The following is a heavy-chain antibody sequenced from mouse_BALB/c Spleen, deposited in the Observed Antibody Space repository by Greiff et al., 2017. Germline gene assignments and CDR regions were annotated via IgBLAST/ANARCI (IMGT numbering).Heavy chain of an antibody. Sequence: VQLQQPGAELVKPGAPVKLSCKASGYTFTSYWMNWVKQRPGRGLEWIGRIDPSDSETHYNQKFKDKATLTVDKSSSTAYIQLSSLTSEDSAVYYCARELRRDYYAMDYWGQGTSVTVSS. V-gene: IGHV1-69*02. J-gene: IGHJ4*01. CDR1: GYTFTSYW. CDR3: ARELRRDYYAMDY. D-gene: IGHD2-12*01. CDR2: IDPSDSET.